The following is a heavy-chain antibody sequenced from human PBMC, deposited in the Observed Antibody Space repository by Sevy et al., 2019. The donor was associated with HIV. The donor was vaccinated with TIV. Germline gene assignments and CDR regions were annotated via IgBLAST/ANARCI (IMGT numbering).Heavy chain of an antibody. CDR2: IYYSGSS. D-gene: IGHD2-2*02. J-gene: IGHJ3*02. Sequence: SETLSLTCTVSGGSVSSGSYYWSWIRQPPGKGLEWIGYIYYSGSSNYNPSLKSRVTISVDTSKNQFSLKLSSVTAADTAVYYCARDQDLDYIGAFDIWGQCTIVTVSS. CDR1: GGSVSSGSYY. CDR3: ARDQDLDYIGAFDI. V-gene: IGHV4-61*01.